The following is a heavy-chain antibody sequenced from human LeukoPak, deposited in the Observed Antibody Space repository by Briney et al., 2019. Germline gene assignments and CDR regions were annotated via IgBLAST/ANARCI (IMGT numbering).Heavy chain of an antibody. Sequence: SETLSLTCAVYGGSFSGYYWSWIRQPPGKGLEWIGEINHSGSTNYNPSLKSRVTMSVDTSKNQFSLKLSSVTAADTAVYYCARVGRGAASGYYYYMDVWGKGTTVTISS. V-gene: IGHV4-34*01. J-gene: IGHJ6*03. CDR1: GGSFSGYY. CDR2: INHSGST. D-gene: IGHD1-26*01. CDR3: ARVGRGAASGYYYYMDV.